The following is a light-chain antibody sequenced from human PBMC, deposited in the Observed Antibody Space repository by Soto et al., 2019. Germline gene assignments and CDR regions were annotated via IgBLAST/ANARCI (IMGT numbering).Light chain of an antibody. CDR1: QSISPW. V-gene: IGKV1-5*03. J-gene: IGKJ4*01. CDR3: QQYNTYPLT. CDR2: KAS. Sequence: DIQMTQSPSTLSASVGDSVTITCRASQSISPWLAWYQQKPGKAPTLLIYKASSLEGGVPSRFSCSGSGTEFNITISSLQPDDFAPYYCQQYNTYPLTFGGGTTVEIK.